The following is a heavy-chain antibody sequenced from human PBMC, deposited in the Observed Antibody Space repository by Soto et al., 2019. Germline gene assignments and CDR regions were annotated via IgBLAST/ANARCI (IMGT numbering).Heavy chain of an antibody. CDR1: DVSSSSYY. J-gene: IGHJ4*02. CDR3: AHRLPPEYSSGWYVDY. V-gene: IGHV4-59*01. D-gene: IGHD6-19*01. Sequence: SQTLSVTCTVADVSSSSYYWSWIRQTPGKGLEWIGYIYYSGSTNYNPSLKSRVTISVDTSKNQFSLKLSSVTAADTATYYCAHRLPPEYSSGWYVDYWGQGTLVTVSS. CDR2: IYYSGST.